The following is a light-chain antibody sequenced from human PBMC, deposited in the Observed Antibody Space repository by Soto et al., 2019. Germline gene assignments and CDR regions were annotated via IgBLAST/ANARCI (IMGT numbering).Light chain of an antibody. J-gene: IGLJ3*02. CDR2: DVS. CDR1: SSDVGGYNY. CDR3: SSYTRSSTLV. Sequence: QSALTQPASVSGSPGQSITISCTGTSSDVGGYNYVSWYQQHPGKAPKLMIYDVSNRPSGVSNRCSGSESGNTASLTISGLQAADEGDYYCSSYTRSSTLVFGGGTKLTVL. V-gene: IGLV2-14*01.